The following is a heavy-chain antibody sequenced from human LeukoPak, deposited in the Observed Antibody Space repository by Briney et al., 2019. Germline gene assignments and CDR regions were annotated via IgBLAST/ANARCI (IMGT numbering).Heavy chain of an antibody. D-gene: IGHD3-10*01. J-gene: IGHJ3*02. CDR1: GFTFSNAW. V-gene: IGHV3-15*01. CDR2: IKSKADGGTT. Sequence: GGSLRLSCAASGFTFSNAWMNWVRQAPGKGLEWVGRIKSKADGGTTNYAAPVKGRFTISRDDSKNTLYLQMNSLKTEDTAVYYCTTSQDGLPYDAFDIWGQGTMVTVSS. CDR3: TTSQDGLPYDAFDI.